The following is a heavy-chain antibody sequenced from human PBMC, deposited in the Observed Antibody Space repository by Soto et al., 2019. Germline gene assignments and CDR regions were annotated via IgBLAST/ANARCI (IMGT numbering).Heavy chain of an antibody. Sequence: QVQLVQSGAELKKPGSSVKVSCKASGDTFSFYTINWVRQAPGLGLEWMGRVNPILSMSNYAQKFQGRVTMTADKTTSTAYTELRSLRSEDTAFYYCATSYGSGYRAFDYWGQGVLVTVSS. V-gene: IGHV1-69*02. CDR3: ATSYGSGYRAFDY. J-gene: IGHJ4*02. CDR1: GDTFSFYT. CDR2: VNPILSMS. D-gene: IGHD3-10*01.